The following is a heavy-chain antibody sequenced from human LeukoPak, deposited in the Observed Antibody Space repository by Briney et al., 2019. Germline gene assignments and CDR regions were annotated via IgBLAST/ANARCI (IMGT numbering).Heavy chain of an antibody. D-gene: IGHD3-22*01. CDR1: GYTLTELS. Sequence: ASVKVSCKVSGYTLTELSMHWVRQAPGKGLEWMGGFDPEDGETIYAQKFQGRVTMTEDTSTGTAYMELSSLRSEDTAVYYCATRPAYYYDSSGPPPVDYWGQGTLVTVSS. J-gene: IGHJ4*02. CDR3: ATRPAYYYDSSGPPPVDY. V-gene: IGHV1-24*01. CDR2: FDPEDGET.